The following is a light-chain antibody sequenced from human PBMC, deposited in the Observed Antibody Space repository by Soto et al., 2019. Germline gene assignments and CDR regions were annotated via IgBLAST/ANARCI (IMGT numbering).Light chain of an antibody. J-gene: IGKJ1*01. CDR2: TTS. CDR1: QTVSKF. V-gene: IGKV1-39*01. Sequence: DIQMTQSPSSLSASVGDRVSIACRASQTVSKFVNWYQQKPGKVPTLLIFTTSTLHSGVPSRFSGSGSGTEFTLTINGLQPEDFAPYYRQQTYTLPRTFAQGTKVDIK. CDR3: QQTYTLPRT.